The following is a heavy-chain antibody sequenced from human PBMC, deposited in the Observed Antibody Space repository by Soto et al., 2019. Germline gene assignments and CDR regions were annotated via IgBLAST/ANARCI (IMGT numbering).Heavy chain of an antibody. D-gene: IGHD3-22*01. J-gene: IGHJ4*02. V-gene: IGHV3-30-3*01. CDR3: ARDRYSRYYYDSSGYYYQYFDY. CDR1: GFTFSSYA. CDR2: ISYDGSNK. Sequence: GGSLRLSCAASGFTFSSYAMHWVRQAPGKGLEWVAVISYDGSNKYYADSVKGRFTISRDNSKNTLYLQMNSLRAEDTAVYYCARDRYSRYYYDSSGYYYQYFDYWGQGTLVTVSS.